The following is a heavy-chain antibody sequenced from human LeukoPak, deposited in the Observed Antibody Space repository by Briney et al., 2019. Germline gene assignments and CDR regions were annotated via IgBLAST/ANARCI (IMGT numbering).Heavy chain of an antibody. CDR2: INHSGST. CDR3: AGGRIQGSSCRLDY. CDR1: GGSFSGYY. Sequence: PSETLSLTCAVYGGSFSGYYWSWIRQPPGKGLEWIGEINHSGSTNYNPSLKSRVTISVDTSKNQFSLKLSSVTAADTAVYYCAGGRIQGSSCRLDYWGQGTLVTVSS. J-gene: IGHJ4*02. V-gene: IGHV4-34*01. D-gene: IGHD6-13*01.